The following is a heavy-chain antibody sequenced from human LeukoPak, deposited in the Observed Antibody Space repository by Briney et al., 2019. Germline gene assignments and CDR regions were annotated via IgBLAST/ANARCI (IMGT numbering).Heavy chain of an antibody. D-gene: IGHD6-13*01. V-gene: IGHV3-48*03. J-gene: IGHJ3*02. CDR2: ISSSGSTI. CDR3: ARDLGSSSWGDAFDI. Sequence: PGGSLRLSCAASGFTFSSYEMNWVRQAPGKGLEGVSYISSSGSTIYYADSVKGRFTISRDNAKNSLYLQMNSLRAEDTAVYYCARDLGSSSWGDAFDIWGQGTMVTVSS. CDR1: GFTFSSYE.